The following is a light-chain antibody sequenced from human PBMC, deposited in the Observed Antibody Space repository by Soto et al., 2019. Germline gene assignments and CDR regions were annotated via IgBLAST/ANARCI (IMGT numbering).Light chain of an antibody. J-gene: IGLJ1*01. V-gene: IGLV2-23*02. CDR2: EVS. CDR1: SRDVGSYNL. Sequence: QSALTQPASVSGSPGQSITISCTGTSRDVGSYNLVSWYQQHPGKAPKLMIYEVSKRPSGVSNSFSGSKSGNTASLTISVLQAEDEADNYCCSYEGSSSVFATATTSPS. CDR3: CSYEGSSSV.